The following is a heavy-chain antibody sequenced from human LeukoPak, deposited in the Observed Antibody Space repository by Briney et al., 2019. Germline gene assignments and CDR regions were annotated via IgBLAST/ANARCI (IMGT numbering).Heavy chain of an antibody. CDR2: ISWNSGSM. D-gene: IGHD2-15*01. J-gene: IGHJ5*02. V-gene: IGHV3-9*01. CDR1: GFTFDDYA. Sequence: QPGRSLRLSCAASGFTFDDYAMHWVRQAPGKGLEWVSGISWNSGSMGYADSVKGRFTISRDNAKNSLYLQMNSLRAEDTALYYCAKDKTWSWGQGTLVTVSS. CDR3: AKDKTWS.